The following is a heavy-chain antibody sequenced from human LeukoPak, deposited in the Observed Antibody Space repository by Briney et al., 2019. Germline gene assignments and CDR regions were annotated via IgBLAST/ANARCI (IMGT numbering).Heavy chain of an antibody. CDR2: INSDGSST. D-gene: IGHD3-10*01. V-gene: IGHV3-74*01. CDR3: ARAIDFGDAFDI. Sequence: GGSLRLSCAASGFTFSSYWMHWVRQAPGKGLVWVSRINSDGSSTSYADSVKGRFTISRDNAKNSLYLQMNSLRAEDTAVYYCARAIDFGDAFDIWGQGTMVTVSS. J-gene: IGHJ3*02. CDR1: GFTFSSYW.